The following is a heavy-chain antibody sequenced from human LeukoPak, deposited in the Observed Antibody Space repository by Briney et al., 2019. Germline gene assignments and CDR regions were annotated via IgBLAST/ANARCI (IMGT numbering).Heavy chain of an antibody. CDR1: GGSFSGYY. J-gene: IGHJ4*02. D-gene: IGHD4-11*01. Sequence: SETLSLTCAVYGGSFSGYYWSWIRQPPGKGLEWIGEINHSGDTKYNPSLKSRVSMSVDVSKDQFSLKLTSLTAADTAVYYCARGSRNYNNYEGADYWGQGTLVTVSS. V-gene: IGHV4-34*01. CDR3: ARGSRNYNNYEGADY. CDR2: INHSGDT.